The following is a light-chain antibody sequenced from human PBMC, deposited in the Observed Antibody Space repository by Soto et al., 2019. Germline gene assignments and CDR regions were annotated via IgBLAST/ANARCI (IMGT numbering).Light chain of an antibody. CDR3: QQYNAYPWT. J-gene: IGKJ1*01. V-gene: IGKV1-5*01. Sequence: GDRVPITCRASQSITGWLAWYQRKPGKAPKLLIYDASSLHSGVPSRFSGSGSGTEFTLAISSLQPDDAATYYCQQYNAYPWTFGQGTKVEIK. CDR1: QSITGW. CDR2: DAS.